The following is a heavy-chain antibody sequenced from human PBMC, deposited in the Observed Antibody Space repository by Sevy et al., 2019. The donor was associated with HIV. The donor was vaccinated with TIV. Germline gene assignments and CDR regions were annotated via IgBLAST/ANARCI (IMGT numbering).Heavy chain of an antibody. D-gene: IGHD6-6*01. CDR3: ARDSSSGYYYYYYMDV. Sequence: GGSLRLSCAASGFTFSNYSMNWVRQAPGKGLEWVSYISSSSSTIYYADSVKGRFTISRDNAKNSLYLQMNSLRDEDTAVYYCARDSSSGYYYYYYMDVWGKGTTVTVSS. V-gene: IGHV3-48*02. CDR2: ISSSSSTI. CDR1: GFTFSNYS. J-gene: IGHJ6*03.